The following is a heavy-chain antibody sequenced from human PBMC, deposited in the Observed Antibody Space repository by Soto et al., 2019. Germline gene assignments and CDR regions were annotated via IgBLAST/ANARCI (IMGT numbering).Heavy chain of an antibody. CDR2: IWYDGSNK. Sequence: QVQLVESGGGVVQPGRSLRLSCAASGFTFSSYGMHWVRQAPGKGLEWVAVIWYDGSNKYYADSVKGRFTISRDNSKNTLYLQMNSLRAEDTAVYYCARDLCPHGYYYYGMDVWGQGTTVTVSS. CDR3: ARDLCPHGYYYYGMDV. CDR1: GFTFSSYG. J-gene: IGHJ6*02. D-gene: IGHD2-2*01. V-gene: IGHV3-33*01.